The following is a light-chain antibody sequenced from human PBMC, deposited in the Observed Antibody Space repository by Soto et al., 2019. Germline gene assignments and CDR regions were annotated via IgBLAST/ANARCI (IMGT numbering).Light chain of an antibody. V-gene: IGKV1-5*01. CDR1: QSISHF. CDR2: DAS. CDR3: QQYNSYSRA. J-gene: IGKJ1*01. Sequence: DIQMTQSPSTLSASVGDRVTITCRASQSISHFLAWYQQKPGKVPKLLIYDASNLGSGVPSRFSLHGSGTDFNLTISGLQPDDFTTYYCQQYNSYSRAFGQGTKVDLK.